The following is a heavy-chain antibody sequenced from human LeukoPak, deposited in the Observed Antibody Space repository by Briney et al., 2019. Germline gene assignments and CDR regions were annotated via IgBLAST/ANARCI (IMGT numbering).Heavy chain of an antibody. D-gene: IGHD1-26*01. CDR2: ISLSAGST. J-gene: IGHJ4*02. Sequence: PGGSLRLSCAASGFTFSIYAMSWVRQAPGRGLEWVSTISLSAGSTYYADSVKGRFTISRDNSKNTLYLQMNSLRAEDTAVYFCAKDEGGTYYLFDCWGQGTLVTVSS. V-gene: IGHV3-23*01. CDR1: GFTFSIYA. CDR3: AKDEGGTYYLFDC.